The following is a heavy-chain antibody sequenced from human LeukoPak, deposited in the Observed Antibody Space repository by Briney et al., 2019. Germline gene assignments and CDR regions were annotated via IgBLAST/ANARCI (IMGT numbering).Heavy chain of an antibody. Sequence: GASVKVSCKASGYTFTSYGISWVRQAPGQGLEWMGWISAYNGNTNYAQKLQGRVTMTTDTSTSTAYMELRSLRSDDTAVYYCARDPRDSSGLNGGFDYWGQGTLVTVSS. V-gene: IGHV1-18*01. J-gene: IGHJ4*02. CDR2: ISAYNGNT. D-gene: IGHD3-22*01. CDR3: ARDPRDSSGLNGGFDY. CDR1: GYTFTSYG.